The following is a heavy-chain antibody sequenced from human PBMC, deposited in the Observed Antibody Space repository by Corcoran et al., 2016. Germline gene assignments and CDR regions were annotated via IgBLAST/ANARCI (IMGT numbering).Heavy chain of an antibody. D-gene: IGHD2-21*02. CDR3: AGGGNSVSDY. Sequence: EVQLVESGGGLIQPGGSLRLSCAAFGFTVSSNYMSWVRQAPGKGLEWVSVLYSGGNTYYADSVKCRLTVSRDNSKNTMSLKMNCVRAEETALDYCAGGGNSVSDYWGQGTLVTVSS. V-gene: IGHV3-53*01. CDR1: GFTVSSNY. J-gene: IGHJ4*02. CDR2: LYSGGNT.